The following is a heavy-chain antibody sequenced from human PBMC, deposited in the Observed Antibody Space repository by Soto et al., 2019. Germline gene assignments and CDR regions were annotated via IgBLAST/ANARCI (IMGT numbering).Heavy chain of an antibody. CDR2: VSGRGGSA. J-gene: IGHJ2*01. V-gene: IGHV3-23*01. CDR1: GFIFNNYA. CDR3: VRRAGGAVVWYYDL. D-gene: IGHD2-21*01. Sequence: EVQLLESGGGLVQRGGSLRLSCAASGFIFNNYAMTWVRQAPGKGLEWVARVSGRGGSAYYADSVKGQLTISRDNSNNTLYLQMTNVRGEDTAVYYCVRRAGGAVVWYYDLWGRGTLVSVFS.